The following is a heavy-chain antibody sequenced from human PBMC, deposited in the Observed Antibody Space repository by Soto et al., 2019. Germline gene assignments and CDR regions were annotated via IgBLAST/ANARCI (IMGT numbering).Heavy chain of an antibody. CDR1: GFPFSSYS. CDR2: ISSSSSYI. Sequence: GGSLRLSCAASGFPFSSYSINWVRQAPGKGLEWVSSISSSSSYIYYADSVKGRFTISRDNAKNSLYLQMNSLRAEDTAVYYCARDKYSSPGYTYDAFDIWGQGTMVTVSS. CDR3: ARDKYSSPGYTYDAFDI. V-gene: IGHV3-21*01. J-gene: IGHJ3*02. D-gene: IGHD6-6*01.